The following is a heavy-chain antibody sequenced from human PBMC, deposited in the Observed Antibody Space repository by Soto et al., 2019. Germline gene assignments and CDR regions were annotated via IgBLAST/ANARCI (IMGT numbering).Heavy chain of an antibody. CDR3: ARHGYSNRGFFDY. CDR2: IYYSGSI. V-gene: IGHV4-39*01. D-gene: IGHD6-13*01. CDR1: GGSISSSSYY. Sequence: SETLSLTCTVSGGSISSSSYYWGWIRQPPGKGLEWIGSIYYSGSIYYNPSLKSRLTISVDTSKNQFSLKLSSVTAADTAVYYCARHGYSNRGFFDYWGQGTLVTVSS. J-gene: IGHJ4*02.